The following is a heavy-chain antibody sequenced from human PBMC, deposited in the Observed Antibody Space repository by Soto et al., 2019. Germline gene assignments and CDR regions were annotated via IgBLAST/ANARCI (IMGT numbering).Heavy chain of an antibody. CDR2: ISAYSGDT. J-gene: IGHJ6*02. D-gene: IGHD3-3*01. CDR1: GYTFTNYA. V-gene: IGHV1-18*01. CDR3: XXXGRAFSIFGETMDV. Sequence: VQLLQSGGEVRKPGASVKVSCKTSGYTFTNYAINWVRQAPGQGLQWMGWISAYSGDTKYAQRFQDRLTVTTDPSTTTASMELRSLRSDDTAVYXCXXXGRAFSIFGETMDVWGQGTTVTVSS.